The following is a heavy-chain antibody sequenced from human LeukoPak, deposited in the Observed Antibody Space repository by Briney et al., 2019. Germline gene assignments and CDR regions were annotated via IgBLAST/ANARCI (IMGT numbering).Heavy chain of an antibody. J-gene: IGHJ4*02. D-gene: IGHD3-10*01. CDR3: ARRYYGSGSYLLFFDY. CDR1: VFSLSNARMG. V-gene: IGHV2-26*01. CDR2: IFSNDEK. Sequence: SGPVLVQTTETLTLTCTVSVFSLSNARMGVSWIRQPPGKALEWLAHIFSNDEKSYRTSLKSRLTISKDTSKSHVVLTMTNMDPVDTATYYCARRYYGSGSYLLFFDYWGQGTLVTASS.